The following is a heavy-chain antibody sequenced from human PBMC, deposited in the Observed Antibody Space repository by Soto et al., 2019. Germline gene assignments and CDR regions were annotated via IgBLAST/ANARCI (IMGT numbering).Heavy chain of an antibody. D-gene: IGHD3-3*01. V-gene: IGHV3-7*03. CDR2: IKQDGSEK. CDR1: GFTFSSYW. J-gene: IGHJ4*02. Sequence: PGGSLRLSCAASGFTFSSYWMSWVRQAPGKGLEWVANIKQDGSEKYYVDPVKGRFTISRDNAKNSLYLQMNSLRAEDTAVYYCARDYDFWSGYYHDYWGQGTLVTVSS. CDR3: ARDYDFWSGYYHDY.